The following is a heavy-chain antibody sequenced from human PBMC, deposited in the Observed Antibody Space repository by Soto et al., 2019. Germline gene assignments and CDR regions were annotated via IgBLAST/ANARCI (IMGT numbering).Heavy chain of an antibody. V-gene: IGHV4-59*08. D-gene: IGHD3-9*01. CDR3: ARHSPDFDWLSQFDY. CDR1: GGSISNYY. CDR2: IYDSGST. Sequence: SETLSLTCTVSGGSISNYYWSWVRQPPGKGLEWIGYIYDSGSTNYNPSLKSRVTISVDTSKNQLSLKLSSVTAADTALYYCARHSPDFDWLSQFDYWGQGTLVTVSS. J-gene: IGHJ4*02.